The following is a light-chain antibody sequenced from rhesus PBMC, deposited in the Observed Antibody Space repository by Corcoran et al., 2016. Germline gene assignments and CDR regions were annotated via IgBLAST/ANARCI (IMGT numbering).Light chain of an antibody. V-gene: IGKV1-37*01. CDR3: QQYNSDPWT. J-gene: IGKJ1*01. Sequence: DIQMTQSPSSLSASVGDRVTITCRASQGISSYLAWYQQKPGKAPKPLIYYASNLESGFPSRFSGRGSGTEFTLTISSLQPEDFATYYCQQYNSDPWTFGQGTKVEIK. CDR2: YAS. CDR1: QGISSY.